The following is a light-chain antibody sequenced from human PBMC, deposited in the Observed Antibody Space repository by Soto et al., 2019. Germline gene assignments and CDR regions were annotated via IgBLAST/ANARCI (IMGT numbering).Light chain of an antibody. CDR2: RNN. CDR1: SSNIGSNY. CDR3: TAWDDSLVGHVV. J-gene: IGLJ2*01. V-gene: IGLV1-47*01. Sequence: QSVLTQPPSASGTPGQTVTISCSGSSSNIGSNYVYWYQQLPGTAPKILIYRNNQRPSGVPGRFSGSKSGTSASLAISGLRYEDEADYYCTAWDDSLVGHVVFGGGTKLTVL.